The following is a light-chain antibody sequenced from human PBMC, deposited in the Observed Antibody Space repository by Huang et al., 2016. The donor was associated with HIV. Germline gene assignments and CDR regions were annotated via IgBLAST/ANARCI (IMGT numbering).Light chain of an antibody. V-gene: IGKV1-6*01. CDR3: LQDYNYPRT. J-gene: IGKJ2*01. CDR2: AAS. Sequence: AIQMTQFPSSLSASVGNRVTITCRASQDIRNDLGWYQHKPGKAPKLLLYAASNLQSGVPSRLNGSGSGTDFTLTISSLQPEDFAAYYCLQDYNYPRTFGPGTKLEIK. CDR1: QDIRND.